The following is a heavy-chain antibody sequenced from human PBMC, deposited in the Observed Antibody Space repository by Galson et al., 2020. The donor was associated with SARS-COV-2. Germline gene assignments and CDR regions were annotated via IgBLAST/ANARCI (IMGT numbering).Heavy chain of an antibody. V-gene: IGHV4-39*01. CDR2: IYYSGST. J-gene: IGHJ5*02. CDR3: ARVTLGFCSGGSCPEFDWFDP. Sequence: ETSETLSLTCTVSGGSISSSSYYWGWIRQPPGKGLEWIGSIYYSGSTYYNPSLKSRVTISEDTSKNQFSLKLSSVTAADTAVYYCARVTLGFCSGGSCPEFDWFDPWGQGTLVTVSS. CDR1: GGSISSSSYY. D-gene: IGHD2-15*01.